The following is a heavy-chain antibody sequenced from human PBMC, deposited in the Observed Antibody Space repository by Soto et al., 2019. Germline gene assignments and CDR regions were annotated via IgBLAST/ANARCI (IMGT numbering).Heavy chain of an antibody. CDR2: TYYRSKWYN. Sequence: LSQTLSLTCAISGDSVSSNSAAWNWIRQSPSRGLEWLGRTYYRSKWYNDYAVSVKSRITINPDTSKNQFSLQLNSVTPEDTAVYYCARDPLRYSSSWADGVYYYYGMDVWGQGTTVTVSS. CDR1: GDSVSSNSAA. CDR3: ARDPLRYSSSWADGVYYYYGMDV. V-gene: IGHV6-1*01. D-gene: IGHD6-13*01. J-gene: IGHJ6*02.